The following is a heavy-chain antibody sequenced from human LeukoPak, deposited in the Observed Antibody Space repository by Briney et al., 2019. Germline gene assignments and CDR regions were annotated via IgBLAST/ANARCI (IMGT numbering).Heavy chain of an antibody. CDR2: ISSSGRTI. Sequence: GGSLRLSCAASGFTFSSYEMNWVRQAPGKGLEWVSYISSSGRTIYYADSVKGRFTISRDNAKNSLYLQMNSLRAEDTAVYYCARDGGNWAFDYWGQGTLVTVSS. V-gene: IGHV3-48*03. CDR3: ARDGGNWAFDY. D-gene: IGHD4-23*01. CDR1: GFTFSSYE. J-gene: IGHJ4*02.